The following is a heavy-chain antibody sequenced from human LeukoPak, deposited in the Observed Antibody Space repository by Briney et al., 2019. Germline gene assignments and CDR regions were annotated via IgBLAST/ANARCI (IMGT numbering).Heavy chain of an antibody. J-gene: IGHJ4*02. CDR1: GFTFSSYW. CDR2: ISSSSSYI. D-gene: IGHD6-13*01. CDR3: ARNPGAAAAHPH. V-gene: IGHV3-21*01. Sequence: GGSLRLSCAASGFTFSSYWMSWVRQAPGKGLEWVSSISSSSSYIYYADSVKGRFTISRDNAKNSLYLQMNSLRAEDTAVYYCARNPGAAAAHPHWGQGTLVTVSS.